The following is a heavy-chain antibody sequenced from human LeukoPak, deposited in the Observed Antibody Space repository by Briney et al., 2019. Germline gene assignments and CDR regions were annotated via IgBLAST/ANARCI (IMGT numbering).Heavy chain of an antibody. V-gene: IGHV4-4*07. D-gene: IGHD3-10*01. Sequence: PSETLSLTCTVSGGSISSNYWSWIRQPARKGLGWIGRIYNSGSTNYNTNYNPSLSSRATMSVDTSKKQFSLKLNSVTAADTAVYFCARAIWYGSGTTAFDSWGQGTLVTVSS. CDR3: ARAIWYGSGTTAFDS. CDR2: IYNSGST. CDR1: GGSISSNY. J-gene: IGHJ4*02.